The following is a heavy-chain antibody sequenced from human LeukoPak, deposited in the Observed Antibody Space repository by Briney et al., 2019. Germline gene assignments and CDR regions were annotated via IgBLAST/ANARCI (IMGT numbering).Heavy chain of an antibody. CDR1: GFTFSSYW. Sequence: PGGSLRLSCAASGFTFSSYWMSWVRQAPGKGLEWVANIKQDGSEKYYVDSVKGRFTISRDNAKNSLYLQMNSLRAEDTAVYYCTTEYCSSTSCHDAFDIWGQGTMVTVSS. CDR3: TTEYCSSTSCHDAFDI. J-gene: IGHJ3*02. V-gene: IGHV3-7*01. CDR2: IKQDGSEK. D-gene: IGHD2-2*01.